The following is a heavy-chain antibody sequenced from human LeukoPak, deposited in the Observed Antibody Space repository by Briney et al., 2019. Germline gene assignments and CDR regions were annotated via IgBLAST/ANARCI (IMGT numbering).Heavy chain of an antibody. Sequence: ASVKVSCKASGYTFTGYYIHWVRQAPGQGLEWMGWINPHSGGTNYAQKFQGGVTMTRDTSITTAYMELSSLRSEDTAVYYCASVGGSSGWLVYWGQGTLVTVSS. J-gene: IGHJ4*02. CDR1: GYTFTGYY. CDR3: ASVGGSSGWLVY. D-gene: IGHD6-19*01. V-gene: IGHV1-2*02. CDR2: INPHSGGT.